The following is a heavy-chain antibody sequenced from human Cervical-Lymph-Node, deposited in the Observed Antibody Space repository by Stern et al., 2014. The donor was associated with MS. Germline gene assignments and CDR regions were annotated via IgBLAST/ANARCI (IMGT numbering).Heavy chain of an antibody. Sequence: EVQLVESGGGLVQPGESLRLSCDASGFTFSHYSINWVRQAPGKGLEWISSLSNNCTHRYYADSVEGRFTISRDSAKDSVSLHMVSLRAEDTAVYYCARARVGDYARSPHLDSWGQGTLVTVSS. CDR1: GFTFSHYS. V-gene: IGHV3-21*01. D-gene: IGHD4-17*01. CDR3: ARARVGDYARSPHLDS. CDR2: LSNNCTHR. J-gene: IGHJ4*02.